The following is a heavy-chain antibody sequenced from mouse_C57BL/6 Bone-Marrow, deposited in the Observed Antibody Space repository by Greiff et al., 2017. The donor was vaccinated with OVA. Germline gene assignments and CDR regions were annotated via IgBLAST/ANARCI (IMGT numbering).Heavy chain of an antibody. CDR3: ARRWYFDV. V-gene: IGHV5-6*02. CDR2: ISSGGSYT. CDR1: GFTFSSYG. Sequence: EVMLVESGGDLVKPGGSLKLSCAASGFTFSSYGMSWVRQTPDKRLEWVATISSGGSYTYYPDSVKGRFTISRDNAKNTLYLQMSSLKSEDTAMYYCARRWYFDVWGTGTTVTFSS. J-gene: IGHJ1*03.